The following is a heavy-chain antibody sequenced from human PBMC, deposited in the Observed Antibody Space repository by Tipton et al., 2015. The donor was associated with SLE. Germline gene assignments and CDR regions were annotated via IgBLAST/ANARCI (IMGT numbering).Heavy chain of an antibody. CDR2: TYFSGST. CDR3: ARDGGQRVISGTYDFYYYGLDV. D-gene: IGHD6-13*01. CDR1: GDSISSGGYY. J-gene: IGHJ6*02. Sequence: TLSLTCTVSGDSISSGGYYWSWIRQHPGKGLEWIGYTYFSGSTYYNPSLKSRVIISIDTSKNQFSLKLSSVTAADTAVYYCARDGGQRVISGTYDFYYYGLDVWGQGTTVTVSS. V-gene: IGHV4-31*03.